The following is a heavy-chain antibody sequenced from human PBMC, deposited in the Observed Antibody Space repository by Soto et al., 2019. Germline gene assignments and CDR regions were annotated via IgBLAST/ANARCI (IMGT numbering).Heavy chain of an antibody. CDR2: SFYNGRP. V-gene: IGHV4-61*08. J-gene: IGHJ6*02. CDR1: GCSVNSVDFY. D-gene: IGHD2-21*01. CDR3: PRGTYCVRGACYAARKGLAV. Sequence: SETLSLTCGVSGCSVNSVDFYWNWMRQTPGKGREWIGYSFYNGRPNYKSSLRRRVTITVDTSKNQFSLKLTSVTAAEPAVYYCPRGTYCVRGACYAARKGLAVWGQGTTVPVSS.